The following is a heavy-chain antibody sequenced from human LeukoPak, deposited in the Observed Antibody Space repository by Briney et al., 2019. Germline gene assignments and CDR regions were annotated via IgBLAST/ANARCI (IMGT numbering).Heavy chain of an antibody. V-gene: IGHV4-30-2*01. Sequence: SETLSLTCAVSGDSISSGTYSWTWIRQPPGKGLEWIGFISHSGGTYYNPSLKSRVTMSVDRSENQFSLKLSSVTAADTAVYYCARGLIVPSTIFDYWGQGALVTVSS. CDR3: ARGLIVPSTIFDY. CDR2: ISHSGGT. CDR1: GDSISSGTYS. J-gene: IGHJ4*02. D-gene: IGHD2-2*01.